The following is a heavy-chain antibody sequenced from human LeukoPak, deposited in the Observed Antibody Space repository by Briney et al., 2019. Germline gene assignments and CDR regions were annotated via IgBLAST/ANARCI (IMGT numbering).Heavy chain of an antibody. CDR3: ARDGFYGIALDC. Sequence: SETLSLTCTVSGGSISSYHWSWIRQPAGKGLEWVGRIHTSGNINYNPSPKSRVTMSVDTSKNQFSLKLNSLTAADTAAYYCARDGFYGIALDCWGQGTLVTVSS. CDR2: IHTSGNI. J-gene: IGHJ4*02. CDR1: GGSISSYH. V-gene: IGHV4-4*07. D-gene: IGHD2/OR15-2a*01.